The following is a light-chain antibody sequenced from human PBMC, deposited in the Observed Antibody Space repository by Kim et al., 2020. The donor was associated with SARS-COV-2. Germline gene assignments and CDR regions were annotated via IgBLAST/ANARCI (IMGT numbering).Light chain of an antibody. V-gene: IGLV3-19*01. CDR1: SLRSYY. Sequence: VALGQTVRITCQGDSLRSYYATWYQQKPGQAPIVVIYGKNNRPSGIPDRFSGSSSGDTASLTITGTQGGDEADYYCNSRGSNDNVLFGGGTKLTVL. J-gene: IGLJ2*01. CDR2: GKN. CDR3: NSRGSNDNVL.